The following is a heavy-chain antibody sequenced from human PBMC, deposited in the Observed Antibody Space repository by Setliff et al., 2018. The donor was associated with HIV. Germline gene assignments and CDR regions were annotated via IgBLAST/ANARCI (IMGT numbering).Heavy chain of an antibody. V-gene: IGHV4-59*08. CDR1: GGSITGYY. D-gene: IGHD2-15*01. CDR3: ARHRDGGTYPLDY. J-gene: IGHJ4*02. Sequence: PSETLSLTCTVSGGSITGYYWSWIRQPPGKGLEWIGWIYYSGNTRYNPSLQSRVTISLDTSKNRFSLQLTSVPAADTAVYYCARHRDGGTYPLDYWGQGTLVTVSS. CDR2: IYYSGNT.